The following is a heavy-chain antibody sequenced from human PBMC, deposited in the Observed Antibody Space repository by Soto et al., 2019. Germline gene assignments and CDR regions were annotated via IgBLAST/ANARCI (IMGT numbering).Heavy chain of an antibody. CDR3: ATDSSGYYYFDY. Sequence: SETLSLTCTVSGGSISSSSYYWGWIRQPPGKGLEWIGSMYYSGSTYYNPSLKSRVTISVDTSKSQFSLKLSSVTAADTAVYYCATDSSGYYYFDYWGQGTLVTVSS. V-gene: IGHV4-39*01. CDR2: MYYSGST. D-gene: IGHD3-22*01. J-gene: IGHJ4*02. CDR1: GGSISSSSYY.